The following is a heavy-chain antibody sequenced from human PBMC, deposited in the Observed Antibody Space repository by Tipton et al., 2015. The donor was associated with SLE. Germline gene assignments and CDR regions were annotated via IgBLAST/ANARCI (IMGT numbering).Heavy chain of an antibody. V-gene: IGHV3-23*01. Sequence: SLRLSCAASGFTFSDYAMGWVRQAPGKGLEWFSAITDSGSDSYYADYVKGRFTISRDNSKNTLHLQMNSLGDEDTAMYYCAKGSAAVRPYYFDYWGQGALVTVSS. J-gene: IGHJ4*02. CDR2: ITDSGSDS. CDR3: AKGSAAVRPYYFDY. D-gene: IGHD6-13*01. CDR1: GFTFSDYA.